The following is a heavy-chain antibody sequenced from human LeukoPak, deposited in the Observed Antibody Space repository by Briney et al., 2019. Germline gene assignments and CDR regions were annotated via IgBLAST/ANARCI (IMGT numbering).Heavy chain of an antibody. CDR2: IRSDGSNK. CDR3: ARAFGSWYFDY. V-gene: IGHV3-30*02. CDR1: GFTFGSYG. Sequence: GGSLRLSCAASGFTFGSYGMHWVRQAPGKGLEWVTFIRSDGSNKYYADSVKGRFTISRDNSKNTLYLQMNSLRAEDTAVYYCARAFGSWYFDYWGQGTLVTVSS. D-gene: IGHD6-13*01. J-gene: IGHJ4*02.